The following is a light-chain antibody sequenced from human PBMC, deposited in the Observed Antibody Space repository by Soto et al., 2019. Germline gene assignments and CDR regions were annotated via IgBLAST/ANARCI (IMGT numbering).Light chain of an antibody. CDR1: QGRVESDGNTY. V-gene: IGKV2-24*01. J-gene: IGKJ1*01. Sequence: DIVIAQTPLSAHVTLGQPACSSCSPSQGRVESDGNTYLSWRQQRPGQPPRLLMYQNSKRFSGVPDIFSGGGAGTDFTLKIIRGEAEDAGVYYCVQLSHFPRPFGQGTKVEIK. CDR2: QNS. CDR3: VQLSHFPRP.